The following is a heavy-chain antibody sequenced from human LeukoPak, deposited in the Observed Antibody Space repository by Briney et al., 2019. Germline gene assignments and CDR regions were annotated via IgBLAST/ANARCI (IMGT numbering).Heavy chain of an antibody. V-gene: IGHV3-23*01. Sequence: GGSLRLSCAASGFTFSSYAMSWVRQAPGKGLEWVSAITGSGDITYSPDSVKGRFTISRDNSKNTLYLQMSNLRAEDTAVYYCAITRDGYSWWLASWGQGTLVTVSS. D-gene: IGHD5-24*01. CDR2: ITGSGDIT. CDR3: AITRDGYSWWLAS. CDR1: GFTFSSYA. J-gene: IGHJ4*02.